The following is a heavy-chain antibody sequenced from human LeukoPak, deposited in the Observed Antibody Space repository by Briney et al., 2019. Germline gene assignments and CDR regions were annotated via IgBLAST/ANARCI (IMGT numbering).Heavy chain of an antibody. D-gene: IGHD1-26*01. V-gene: IGHV4-59*01. J-gene: IGHJ4*02. CDR2: IYYSGST. CDR3: ARDVVGATYRYNFDY. CDR1: GGSISSYY. Sequence: SETLSLTCTVSGGSISSYYWSWIRQPPGKGLEWIGYIYYSGSTNYNPSLKSRVTISVDTSKNQFSLKLSSVTAADTAVYYCARDVVGATYRYNFDYWGQGTLVTVSS.